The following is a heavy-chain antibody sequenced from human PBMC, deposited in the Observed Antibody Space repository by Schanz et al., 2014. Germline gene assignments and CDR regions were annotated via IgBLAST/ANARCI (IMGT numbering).Heavy chain of an antibody. Sequence: QVQLVQSGGEVKKPGASATVSCKASGYTFNNHGISWVRQAPGQGLEWMGRIIPILGITNVAQTFQGRVTMTADKSTSTVYMELRSLISDDTAVYYCVRDAGWAFGDYHGMDVWGQGTSVTVSS. CDR2: IIPILGIT. CDR1: GYTFNNHG. V-gene: IGHV1-69*04. J-gene: IGHJ6*02. CDR3: VRDAGWAFGDYHGMDV. D-gene: IGHD3-10*01.